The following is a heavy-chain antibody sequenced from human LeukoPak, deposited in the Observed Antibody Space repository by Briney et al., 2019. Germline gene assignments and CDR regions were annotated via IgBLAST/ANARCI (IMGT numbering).Heavy chain of an antibody. CDR3: ARFEAYPLYYCYYMDV. J-gene: IGHJ6*03. CDR2: IYTSGST. V-gene: IGHV4-61*02. Sequence: SETLSLTCTVSGGSISSGSYYWSWIRQPAGKGLEWIGRIYTSGSTNYNPSLKSRVTISVDTSKNQLSLKLSSVTAADTAVYYCARFEAYPLYYCYYMDVWGKGTTVTVSS. CDR1: GGSISSGSYY.